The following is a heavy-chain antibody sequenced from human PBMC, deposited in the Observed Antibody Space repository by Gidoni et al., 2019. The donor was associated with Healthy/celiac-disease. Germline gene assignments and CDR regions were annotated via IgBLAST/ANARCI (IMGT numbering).Heavy chain of an antibody. Sequence: ISRDNAKNSLYLQMNSLRAEDTALYYCAKVVGATTTAFDYWGQGTLVTVSS. J-gene: IGHJ4*02. CDR3: AKVVGATTTAFDY. V-gene: IGHV3-9*01. D-gene: IGHD1-26*01.